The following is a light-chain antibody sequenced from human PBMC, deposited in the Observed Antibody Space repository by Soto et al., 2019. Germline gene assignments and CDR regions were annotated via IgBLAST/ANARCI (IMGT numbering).Light chain of an antibody. CDR1: RSVSSSY. CDR2: GAS. CDR3: QQYGSSLIT. Sequence: NVLTHSPCTLSLSPWEGATLSFMSSRSVSSSYLAWYQQKPGQAPRLLIYGASIRATGIPDRSSGSGSGTDFTLTISRLEPEDFAVYYCQQYGSSLITFGGGTKVDIK. J-gene: IGKJ4*01. V-gene: IGKV3-20*01.